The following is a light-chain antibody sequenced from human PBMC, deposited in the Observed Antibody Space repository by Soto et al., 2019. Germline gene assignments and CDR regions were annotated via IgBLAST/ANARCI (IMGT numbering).Light chain of an antibody. CDR3: QQYNSWPLS. J-gene: IGKJ4*01. Sequence: DIQMTQSPSTLSASVGDRVTITCRASQSISTWLAWYQQEPGKAPKLLIHKASSLQSGVPSRFSGSGSGTDFTLTISSLQSDEFAVYYCQQYNSWPLSFGGGTKVEI. V-gene: IGKV1-5*03. CDR2: KAS. CDR1: QSISTW.